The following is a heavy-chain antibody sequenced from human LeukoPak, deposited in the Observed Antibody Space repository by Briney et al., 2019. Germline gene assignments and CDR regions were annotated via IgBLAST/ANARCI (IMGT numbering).Heavy chain of an antibody. CDR2: IYYSGST. J-gene: IGHJ4*02. D-gene: IGHD1-26*01. CDR3: ARNPWVGYFDY. Sequence: PSETLSLTCTVGGSISTYYWSWIRRPPGKGLEWIGYIYYSGSTNYNPSLKSRVTISVDTSKNQFSLKLSSVTAADTAVYYCARNPWVGYFDYWGQGTLVTVSS. CDR1: GGSISTYY. V-gene: IGHV4-59*01.